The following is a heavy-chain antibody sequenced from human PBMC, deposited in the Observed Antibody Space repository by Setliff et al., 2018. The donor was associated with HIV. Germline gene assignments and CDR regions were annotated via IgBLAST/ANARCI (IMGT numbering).Heavy chain of an antibody. J-gene: IGHJ6*03. V-gene: IGHV3-48*01. CDR3: ARDPYCSGGSCYNEKDV. CDR2: ISKSSSTI. Sequence: GESLKISCAASGFSFSSYSMNWVRQAPGKGLEWVSHISKSSSTIYYADSVKGRFTISRDNAKNSLYLQMNSLRAEDTAVYYCARDPYCSGGSCYNEKDVWGKGTTVTVS. D-gene: IGHD2-15*01. CDR1: GFSFSSYS.